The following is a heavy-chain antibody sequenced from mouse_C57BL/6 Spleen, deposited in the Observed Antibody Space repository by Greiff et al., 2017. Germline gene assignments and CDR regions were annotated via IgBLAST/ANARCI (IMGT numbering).Heavy chain of an antibody. J-gene: IGHJ4*01. CDR1: GYSFTDYN. CDR3: ARGERPNYYAMDY. V-gene: IGHV1-39*01. Sequence: EVQLQQSGPELVKPGASVKISCKASGYSFTDYNMNWVKQSNGKSLEWIGVINPNYGTTSHNQKFKGKATFTVDQSSSTAYMQLNSLTSEDSAVYYCARGERPNYYAMDYWGQGTSVTVSS. CDR2: INPNYGTT.